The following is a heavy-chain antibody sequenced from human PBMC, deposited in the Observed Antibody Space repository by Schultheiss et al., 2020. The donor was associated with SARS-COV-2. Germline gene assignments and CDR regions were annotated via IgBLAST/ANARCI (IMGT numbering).Heavy chain of an antibody. CDR3: ARDQASWLQSSYAMDV. Sequence: GGSLRLSCAASGFTFSDHWMHWVRQAPGEGLVWVSRINSDGSTAAYADPVKGRFAISRDSAKNTLYLQMNSLRAEDTAVYYCARDQASWLQSSYAMDVWGQGTTVTVSS. J-gene: IGHJ6*02. CDR1: GFTFSDHW. V-gene: IGHV3-74*01. D-gene: IGHD5-24*01. CDR2: INSDGSTA.